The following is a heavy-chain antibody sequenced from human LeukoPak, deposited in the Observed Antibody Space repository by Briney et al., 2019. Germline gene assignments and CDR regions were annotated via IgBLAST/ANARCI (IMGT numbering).Heavy chain of an antibody. Sequence: HPGGSLRLSCAASGFTFSSYWMHWVRQAPGKGLVWVSRINSDGSSTSYADPVKGRFTISRDNAKNTLYLQMNSLRAEDTAVYYCARGGLAVIRCPEVWGQGTLVTVSS. CDR3: ARGGLAVIRCPEV. J-gene: IGHJ4*02. V-gene: IGHV3-74*01. D-gene: IGHD2-2*02. CDR1: GFTFSSYW. CDR2: INSDGSST.